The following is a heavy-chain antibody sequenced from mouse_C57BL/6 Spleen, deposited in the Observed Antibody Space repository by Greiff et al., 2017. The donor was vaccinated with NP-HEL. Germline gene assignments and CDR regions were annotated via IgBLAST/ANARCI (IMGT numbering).Heavy chain of an antibody. V-gene: IGHV1-55*01. CDR3: ARRPYYDYDDYFDY. J-gene: IGHJ2*01. D-gene: IGHD2-4*01. CDR2: IYPGSGST. CDR1: GYTFTSYW. Sequence: VQLQQPGAELVKPGASVKMSCKASGYTFTSYWITWVKQRPGQGLEWIGDIYPGSGSTNYNEKFKSKATLTVDTSSSTAYMQLSSLTSEDSAVYYCARRPYYDYDDYFDYWGQGTTLTVSS.